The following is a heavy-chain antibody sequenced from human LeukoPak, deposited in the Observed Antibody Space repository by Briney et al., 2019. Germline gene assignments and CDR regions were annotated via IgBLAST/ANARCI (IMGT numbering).Heavy chain of an antibody. D-gene: IGHD2-2*01. CDR2: IYYSGST. CDR3: ARATKYIVVVPAATRGAFDI. CDR1: GGSISSYY. J-gene: IGHJ3*02. Sequence: PSETLSLTCTVSGGSISSYYWSWNRQPPGKGLEWIGYIYYSGSTNYNPSLKSRVTISVDTSKNQFSLKLSSVTAADTAVYYCARATKYIVVVPAATRGAFDIWGQGTMVTVSS. V-gene: IGHV4-59*01.